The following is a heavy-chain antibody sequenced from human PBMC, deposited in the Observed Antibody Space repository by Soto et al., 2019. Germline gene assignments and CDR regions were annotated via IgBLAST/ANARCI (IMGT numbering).Heavy chain of an antibody. V-gene: IGHV1-69*02. D-gene: IGHD3-22*01. CDR2: IIPILGMA. Sequence: QVQLVQSGAEVKKPGSSVKVSCKASGGTFSSYTFSWVRQAPGQGLEWMGRIIPILGMANYARKSQGRVTXSAAKSTSTAYMTLSSLRSEDTAVYFSARGTYYYDISGSFDYWGQGTLVTVSS. CDR3: ARGTYYYDISGSFDY. CDR1: GGTFSSYT. J-gene: IGHJ4*02.